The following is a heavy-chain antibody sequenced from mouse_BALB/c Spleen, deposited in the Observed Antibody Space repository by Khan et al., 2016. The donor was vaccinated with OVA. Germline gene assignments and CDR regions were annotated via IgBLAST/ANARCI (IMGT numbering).Heavy chain of an antibody. CDR2: INTRPGYT. V-gene: IGHV1-7*01. D-gene: IGHD1-1*01. CDR1: GYTFTSYW. J-gene: IGHJ3*01. CDR3: ASTTVVAWFAY. Sequence: VQLQQSGAELAKPGASVKMSCKASGYTFTSYWMHWVKQRPGQGLEWIGYINTRPGYTEYNKRFKDKATLTADKSDSTAYMQLSSLTSEDSAVYYCASTTVVAWFAYWCQGTLVTVSA.